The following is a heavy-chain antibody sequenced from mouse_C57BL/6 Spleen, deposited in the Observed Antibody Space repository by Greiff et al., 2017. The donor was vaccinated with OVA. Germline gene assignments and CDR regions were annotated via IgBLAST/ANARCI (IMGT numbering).Heavy chain of an antibody. Sequence: DVMLVESGGGLVKPGGSLKLSCAASGFTFSDYGMHWVRQAPEKGLEWVAYISSGSSTIYYADTVKGRFTISRDNAKNTLFLQMTSLRSEDTAMYYCARAFNHYFDYWGQGTTLTVSS. CDR3: ARAFNHYFDY. J-gene: IGHJ2*01. CDR2: ISSGSSTI. V-gene: IGHV5-17*01. CDR1: GFTFSDYG.